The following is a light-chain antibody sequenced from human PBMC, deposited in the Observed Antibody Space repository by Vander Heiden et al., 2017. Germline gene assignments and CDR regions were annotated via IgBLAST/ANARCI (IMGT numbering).Light chain of an antibody. Sequence: DIVMTQSPLSLPVPPGEPASISSRSRQSLLHSNGYNYLDWYLQKPGQSPQLLIYLGSNRASGVPERFSGSGSGTDFTLKISRVEAEDVGVYYCMQDLQTPYTFGQGTKLEIK. CDR1: QSLLHSNGYNY. CDR2: LGS. V-gene: IGKV2-28*01. J-gene: IGKJ2*01. CDR3: MQDLQTPYT.